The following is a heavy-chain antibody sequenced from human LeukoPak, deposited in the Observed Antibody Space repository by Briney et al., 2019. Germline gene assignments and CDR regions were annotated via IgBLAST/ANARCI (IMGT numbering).Heavy chain of an antibody. D-gene: IGHD3/OR15-3a*01. V-gene: IGHV4-39*02. J-gene: IGHJ4*02. CDR1: GVSISSSNSY. Sequence: PSETLSLTCTVSGVSISSSNSYWGWIRQPPGKGLEWIGSIYYTGNTYYNASLKSRVTISIDTSKNQISLRLTSVTATDTAMYYCARETGSGLFTLPGGQGTLVTVSS. CDR3: ARETGSGLFTLP. CDR2: IYYTGNT.